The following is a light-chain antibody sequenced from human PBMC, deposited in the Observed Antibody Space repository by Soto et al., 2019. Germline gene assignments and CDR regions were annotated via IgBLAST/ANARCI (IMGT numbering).Light chain of an antibody. V-gene: IGKV3-11*01. J-gene: IGKJ3*01. CDR3: QHRSNWPS. CDR1: QSVSSY. Sequence: EIVLTQSPATLSLSPGERATLSCRASQSVSSYLAWYQQKPGQAPRLLIYDASNRATGIPARFSGSGSGTHFTLTSSSLEPEDFALYYCQHRSNWPSFGPGTKVDIK. CDR2: DAS.